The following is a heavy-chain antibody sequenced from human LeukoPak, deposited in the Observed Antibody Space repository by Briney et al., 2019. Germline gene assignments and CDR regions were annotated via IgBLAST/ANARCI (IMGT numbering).Heavy chain of an antibody. CDR2: INPSGGST. Sequence: ASVKVSCKASGYTFTSYYMHWVRQAPGQGLEWMGIINPSGGSTSYAQKFQGRVTMTRDTSTSTVYMELSSLRPEDTAVDYCATLTGPYSGSYYGSFDYWGQGTLVTVSS. V-gene: IGHV1-46*01. J-gene: IGHJ4*02. CDR3: ATLTGPYSGSYYGSFDY. CDR1: GYTFTSYY. D-gene: IGHD1-26*01.